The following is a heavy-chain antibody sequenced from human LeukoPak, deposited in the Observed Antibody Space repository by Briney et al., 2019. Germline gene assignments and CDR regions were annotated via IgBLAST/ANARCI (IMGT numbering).Heavy chain of an antibody. J-gene: IGHJ5*02. Sequence: GGSLRLSCAASRFTFSSYGMPGVRQAPRKGREWVAVISSDGSNKYYADSVKGRFTISRDNSKNTLYLQMNSLRAEDTAVYYCAKGLGYCSGGSCSTWGQGTLVTVSS. CDR1: RFTFSSYG. D-gene: IGHD2-15*01. CDR3: AKGLGYCSGGSCST. V-gene: IGHV3-30*18. CDR2: ISSDGSNK.